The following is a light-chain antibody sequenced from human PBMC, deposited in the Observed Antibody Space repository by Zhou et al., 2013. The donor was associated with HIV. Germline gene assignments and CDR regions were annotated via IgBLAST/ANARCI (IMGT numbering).Light chain of an antibody. CDR2: GAL. CDR1: QTVSSN. CDR3: QLFNNWPPTWT. Sequence: QYPDTLSVSPGDSVTVACRATQTVSSNLAWYQQKPGQSPRLLIYGALTRATGVPDRFSGGGSETDFTLSINSLQTEDFATYYCQLFNNWPPTWTFGQRT. J-gene: IGKJ1*01. V-gene: IGKV3-15*01.